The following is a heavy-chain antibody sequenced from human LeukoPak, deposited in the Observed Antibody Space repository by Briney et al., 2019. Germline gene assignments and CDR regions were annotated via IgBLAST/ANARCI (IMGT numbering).Heavy chain of an antibody. CDR1: GFTFTNYW. CDR2: INHDGTGT. J-gene: IGHJ4*02. Sequence: GGSLRLSCAASGFTFTNYWMHWVRQAPGKGLVWVSGINHDGTGTYYADSVKGRFTISRDNAKNTVDLQMNGLRAEDTTVYYCATGSEYWGQGTLVAVSS. D-gene: IGHD1-26*01. V-gene: IGHV3-74*01. CDR3: ATGSEY.